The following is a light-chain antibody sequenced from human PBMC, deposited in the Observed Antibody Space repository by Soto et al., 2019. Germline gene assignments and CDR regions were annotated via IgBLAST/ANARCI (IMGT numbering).Light chain of an antibody. J-gene: IGKJ1*01. CDR3: QQYETFSGT. V-gene: IGKV1-5*01. Sequence: DIQMTQSPSSLSASVGDRVTITCQASQNINNYLNWYQQKPGRAPKLLIYDASALPRGVPSRFSGSGSGTKITLTIASLQPDDFATYYCQQYETFSGTFGPGTKVDIK. CDR2: DAS. CDR1: QNINNY.